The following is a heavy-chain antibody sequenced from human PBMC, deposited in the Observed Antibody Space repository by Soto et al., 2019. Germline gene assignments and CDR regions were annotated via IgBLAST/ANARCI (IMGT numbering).Heavy chain of an antibody. D-gene: IGHD3-3*01. CDR1: GYTFTSYA. J-gene: IGHJ6*03. CDR2: INAGNGNT. CDR3: ASRADYYFWSEGDYYYMVV. Sequence: ASVKVSCKASGYTFTSYAMHWVRQAPGQRLEWMGWINAGNGNTKYSQKFQGRVTITRDTSASTAYMELSSLRSEDTAVYYCASRADYYFWSEGDYYYMVVWGKGTTVTVFS. V-gene: IGHV1-3*01.